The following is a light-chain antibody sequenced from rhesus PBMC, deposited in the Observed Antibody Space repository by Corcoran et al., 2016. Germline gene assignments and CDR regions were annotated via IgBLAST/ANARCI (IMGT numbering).Light chain of an antibody. J-gene: IGKJ1*01. CDR1: QDISNW. CDR3: QQHDNSPWT. CDR2: RAS. Sequence: DIQMTQSPSSLSVSVGDRVTISCRASQDISNWMAWSQQKPGKAPKLLIYRASNLETGVPSRFSGSGSGTDFILTISSLQPEDIATYYCQQHDNSPWTFGQGTKVEIQ. V-gene: IGKV1-69*01.